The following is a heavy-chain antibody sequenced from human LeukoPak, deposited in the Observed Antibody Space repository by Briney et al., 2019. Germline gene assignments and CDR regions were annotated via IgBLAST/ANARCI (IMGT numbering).Heavy chain of an antibody. CDR3: ARWTTTYLDY. CDR1: GHSFTNYY. CDR2: INAGNGNT. J-gene: IGHJ4*02. Sequence: ASVKVSCTASGHSFTNYYMHWVRQAPGQRLEWMGWINAGNGNTKYSQKFQGRVTITRDTSASTAYMELSSLRSEDTAVYYCARWTTTYLDYWGQGTLVTVSS. V-gene: IGHV1/OR15-3*02. D-gene: IGHD3/OR15-3a*01.